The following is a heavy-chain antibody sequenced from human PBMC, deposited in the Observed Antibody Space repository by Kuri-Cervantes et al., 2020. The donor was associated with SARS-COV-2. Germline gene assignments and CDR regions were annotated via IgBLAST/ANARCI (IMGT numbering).Heavy chain of an antibody. CDR1: GFTFSSYA. CDR2: ISYDGSNK. Sequence: GSLRLSCAASGFTFSSYAMHWVRQAPGKGLEWVAVISYDGSNKYYADSVKGRFTISRDNSKNTLYLQMNSLRAEDTAVYYCAREEFGYCSSTSCYGNWFDPWGQGTLVTVSS. V-gene: IGHV3-30-3*01. CDR3: AREEFGYCSSTSCYGNWFDP. D-gene: IGHD2-2*03. J-gene: IGHJ5*02.